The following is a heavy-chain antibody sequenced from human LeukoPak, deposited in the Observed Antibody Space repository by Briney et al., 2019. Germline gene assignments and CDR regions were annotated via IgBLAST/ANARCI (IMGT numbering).Heavy chain of an antibody. J-gene: IGHJ4*02. V-gene: IGHV3-30*02. D-gene: IGHD5-18*01. CDR2: IRYDGRIK. Sequence: HPGGSLRLSCAASGFTFSSYGIHWVRQAPGKGLEWVAFIRYDGRIKYYGDSVKGRFTISRDNSKSTLYFQMNSLRGEDTAVYYCVKERSYGHPVFDYWGQGTLVTVSS. CDR1: GFTFSSYG. CDR3: VKERSYGHPVFDY.